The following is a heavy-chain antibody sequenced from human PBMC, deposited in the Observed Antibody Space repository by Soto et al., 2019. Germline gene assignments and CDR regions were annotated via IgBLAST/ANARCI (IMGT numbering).Heavy chain of an antibody. CDR1: GFTFSSYA. CDR3: AKDDGWEQLNYYYGMDV. J-gene: IGHJ6*02. Sequence: EVQLLESGGGLVQPGGSMRLSCAASGFTFSSYAMSWVRQAPGKGLEWVSGISGSGGSTYYADSVKGRFTISRDNSKKTVYLQMNGSRAEDTAVYYCAKDDGWEQLNYYYGMDVWGQGATVTVCS. CDR2: ISGSGGST. V-gene: IGHV3-23*01. D-gene: IGHD1-26*01.